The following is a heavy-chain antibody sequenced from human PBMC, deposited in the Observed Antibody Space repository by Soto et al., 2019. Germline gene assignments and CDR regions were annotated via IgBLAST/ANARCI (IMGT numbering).Heavy chain of an antibody. D-gene: IGHD6-25*01. J-gene: IGHJ6*02. CDR3: TTAGGYYYYYYGMDV. CDR2: IKSKTDGGTT. CDR1: GFTFSNAW. V-gene: IGHV3-15*01. Sequence: GGSLRLSCAACGFTFSNAWMSWVRQAPGKGLEWVGRIKSKTDGGTTDYAAPVKGRFTISRDDSKNTLYLQMNSLKTEDTAVYYCTTAGGYYYYYYGMDVWGQGTTVTVSS.